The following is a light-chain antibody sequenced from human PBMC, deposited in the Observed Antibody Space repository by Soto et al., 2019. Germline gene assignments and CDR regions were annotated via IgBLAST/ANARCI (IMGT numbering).Light chain of an antibody. CDR3: MQATQFSWT. V-gene: IGKV2-24*01. CDR1: ESLVHSDGNTY. CDR2: KIS. J-gene: IGKJ1*01. Sequence: DIVMTQTPLSSPVTLGQPASISCRSSESLVHSDGNTYLSWLHQRPGQPPRLLIYKISKRLPGVQERIRGSGAGTEFTLKISRVEAEDVGIYYCMQATQFSWTFGQGTKVEI.